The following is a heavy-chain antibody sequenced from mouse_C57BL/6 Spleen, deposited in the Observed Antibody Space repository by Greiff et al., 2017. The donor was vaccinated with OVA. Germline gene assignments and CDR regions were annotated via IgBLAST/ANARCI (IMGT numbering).Heavy chain of an antibody. CDR2: IDPSDSET. Sequence: QVQLKQPGAELVRPGSSVKLSCKASGYTFTSYWMHWVKQRPIQGLEWIGNIDPSDSETHYNQKFKDKATLTVDKSSSTAYMQLSSLTSEDSAVYYCARQHYRNYEDYWGQGTLVTVSA. CDR1: GYTFTSYW. J-gene: IGHJ3*01. V-gene: IGHV1-52*01. CDR3: ARQHYRNYEDY. D-gene: IGHD2-5*01.